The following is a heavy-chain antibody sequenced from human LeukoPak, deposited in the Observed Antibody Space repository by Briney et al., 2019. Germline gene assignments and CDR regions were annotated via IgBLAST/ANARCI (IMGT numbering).Heavy chain of an antibody. CDR3: AREEGSGYYSPFDY. CDR1: GFTVSSNY. D-gene: IGHD3-22*01. CDR2: IYSGGST. V-gene: IGHV3-66*01. Sequence: PGGSLRLSCAASGFTVSSNYMSWVRQAPGKGLEWVSVIYSGGSTYYADSVKGRFTISRDNSKNTLYLQMNSLRAEDTAVYYCAREEGSGYYSPFDYWGQGTLVTVSS. J-gene: IGHJ4*02.